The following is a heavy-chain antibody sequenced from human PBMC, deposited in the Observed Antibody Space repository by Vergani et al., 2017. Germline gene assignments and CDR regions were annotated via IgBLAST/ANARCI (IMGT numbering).Heavy chain of an antibody. CDR2: ISGSGGNT. CDR3: AKARDQNCKXGNCYSYYYGLDL. CDR1: GFTFSSYA. J-gene: IGHJ6*02. V-gene: IGHV3-23*01. D-gene: IGHD2/OR15-2a*01. Sequence: EVQLLESGGGLVQPGGSLRLSCGASGFTFSSYAMTWVRQAPGKGLEWVSAISGSGGNTFYTDSVKGRFTISRDNSKDTLYLQMNSLRVEDTAIYYCAKARDQNCKXGNCYSYYYGLDLWGQGTTVTVSS.